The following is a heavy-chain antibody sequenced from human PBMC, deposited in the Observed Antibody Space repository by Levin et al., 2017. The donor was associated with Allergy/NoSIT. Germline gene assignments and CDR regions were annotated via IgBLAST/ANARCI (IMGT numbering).Heavy chain of an antibody. D-gene: IGHD4-17*01. Sequence: SETLSLTCTVSGGSISSGGYYWSWIRQHPGKGLEWIGYIYYSGSTYYNPSLKSRVTISVDTSKNQFSLKLSSVTAADTAVYYCATTEGYGDYGEGADYFDCWGQGTLVTVSS. CDR3: ATTEGYGDYGEGADYFDC. CDR1: GGSISSGGYY. CDR2: IYYSGST. J-gene: IGHJ4*02. V-gene: IGHV4-31*03.